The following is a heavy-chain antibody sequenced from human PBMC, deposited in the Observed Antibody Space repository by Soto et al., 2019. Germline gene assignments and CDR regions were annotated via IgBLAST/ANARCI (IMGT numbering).Heavy chain of an antibody. CDR2: INPNSGGT. CDR3: ARGRRDYSGYYGYYFDY. V-gene: IGHV1-2*04. D-gene: IGHD3-22*01. Sequence: ASVKVSCKASGYTFTGYYMHWVRQAPGQGLEWMGWINPNSGGTNYAQQFQDWVTMTRDTSISTAYMDLNRLRSDDTAVYYCARGRRDYSGYYGYYFDYWGQGTLITVSS. CDR1: GYTFTGYY. J-gene: IGHJ4*02.